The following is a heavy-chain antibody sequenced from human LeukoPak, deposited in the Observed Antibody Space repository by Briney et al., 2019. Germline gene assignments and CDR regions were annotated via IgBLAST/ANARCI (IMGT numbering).Heavy chain of an antibody. CDR1: GGTFSSYT. Sequence: GASVKVSCKASGGTFSSYTITWVRQAPGQGLEWMGGIIPIFGTANYAQKFQGRVTITADKSTSTVYMELSSLRSEDTAVYYCARVRFLEWPAPMDVWGKGTTVTVSS. D-gene: IGHD3-3*01. CDR2: IIPIFGTA. CDR3: ARVRFLEWPAPMDV. J-gene: IGHJ6*03. V-gene: IGHV1-69*06.